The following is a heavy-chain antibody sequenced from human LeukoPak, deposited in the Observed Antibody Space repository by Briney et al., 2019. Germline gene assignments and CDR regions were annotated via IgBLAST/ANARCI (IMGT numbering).Heavy chain of an antibody. D-gene: IGHD3-16*02. CDR2: IYYSGST. CDR1: GGSIRSYY. Sequence: SETLSLTCSIPGGSIRSYYWSWLRQPPGKGLEWIGYIYYSGSTNYNPSLKSRVTISVDTSKNQFSLKLSSVTAADTAVYYCARVSVTVIDYWGQGTLVTVSS. J-gene: IGHJ4*02. CDR3: ARVSVTVIDY. V-gene: IGHV4-59*01.